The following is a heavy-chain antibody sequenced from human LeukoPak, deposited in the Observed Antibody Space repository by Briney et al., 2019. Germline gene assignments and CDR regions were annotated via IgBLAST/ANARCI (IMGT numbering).Heavy chain of an antibody. J-gene: IGHJ4*02. V-gene: IGHV3-7*01. Sequence: GGSLRLSCAASGFTFSSYWMSWVRQAPGKGLEWVANIKEDGSETYHVDSVRGRFTIPRDNAKNSLYLQMNSLRAEDTAVYYCARNGGRRYCSPTNCSPFWDYWGQGALVTVSS. D-gene: IGHD2-2*01. CDR3: ARNGGRRYCSPTNCSPFWDY. CDR2: IKEDGSET. CDR1: GFTFSSYW.